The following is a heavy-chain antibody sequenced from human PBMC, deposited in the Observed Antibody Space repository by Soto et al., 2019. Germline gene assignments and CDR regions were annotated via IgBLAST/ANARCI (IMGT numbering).Heavy chain of an antibody. CDR1: GGTSTRYA. CDR2: IVPMFGTS. CDR3: NRGSEYDFWSGYL. J-gene: IGHJ4*02. Sequence: QERLVQSGAEVRKPGSSVKVSCKVTGGTSTRYAINWVRQAPGQGLEWMGGIVPMFGTSKYAQKFQGRVTITEDTSTNIAYREFRSLRSEDTAVYYCNRGSEYDFWSGYLWGQGTLVSVSS. V-gene: IGHV1-69*06. D-gene: IGHD3-3*01.